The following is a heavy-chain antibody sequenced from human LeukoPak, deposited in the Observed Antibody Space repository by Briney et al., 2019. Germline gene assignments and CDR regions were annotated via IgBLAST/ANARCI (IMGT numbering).Heavy chain of an antibody. CDR1: GFSFSSYW. CDR3: ARENVVTIDY. D-gene: IGHD3-22*01. CDR2: IRSKPGGGTT. V-gene: IGHV3-49*04. J-gene: IGHJ4*02. Sequence: GGSLRLSCAASGFSFSSYWMHWVRQAPGKGLEWVGFIRSKPGGGTTEYAASVKGRFTISRDASKSIAYLQMNSLKTDDTAVYYCARENVVTIDYWGRGTLVTVSS.